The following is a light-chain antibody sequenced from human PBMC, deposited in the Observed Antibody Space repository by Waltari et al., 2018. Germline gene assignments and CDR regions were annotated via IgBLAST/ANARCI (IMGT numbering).Light chain of an antibody. V-gene: IGLV2-23*02. CDR1: SSDVGRYTL. J-gene: IGLJ3*02. CDR3: CAYEGSDSWV. CDR2: EVT. Sequence: QSALTQPASVSGSPGQSITISCTGSSSDVGRYTLVSWYQQHPGKAPKLMIYEVTKRPLAVSDRFSGSKSGNTASLTISGLQAEDEADYYCCAYEGSDSWVFGGGTKLTVL.